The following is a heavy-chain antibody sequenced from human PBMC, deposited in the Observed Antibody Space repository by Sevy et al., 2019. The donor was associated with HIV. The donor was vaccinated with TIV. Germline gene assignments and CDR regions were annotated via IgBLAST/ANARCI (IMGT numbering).Heavy chain of an antibody. CDR1: GFTFSSYG. D-gene: IGHD3-10*01. Sequence: GGSLRLSCAASGFTFSSYGMHWVRQTPGKGLEWVAVIWYDGSSKYYADSVKGRFTISRDNSKNTLYLQMNSLRAEDTAVYYCASDKLPPVMVTMVRGALSYYFDSWGQGSLVTVSS. V-gene: IGHV3-33*01. J-gene: IGHJ4*02. CDR3: ASDKLPPVMVTMVRGALSYYFDS. CDR2: IWYDGSSK.